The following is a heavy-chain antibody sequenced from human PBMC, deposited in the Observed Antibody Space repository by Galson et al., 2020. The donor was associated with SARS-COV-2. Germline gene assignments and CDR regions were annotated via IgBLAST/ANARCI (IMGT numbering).Heavy chain of an antibody. CDR1: GGSISSYY. Sequence: SETLSLTCTVSGGSISSYYWSWIRQPAGKGLEWIGRIYTSGSTNYNPSLKSRVTMSVDTSKNQFSLKLSSVTAADTAVYYCVRLYYDILTGYYNLGAFDIWGQGTMVTVSS. D-gene: IGHD3-9*01. V-gene: IGHV4-4*07. J-gene: IGHJ3*02. CDR3: VRLYYDILTGYYNLGAFDI. CDR2: IYTSGST.